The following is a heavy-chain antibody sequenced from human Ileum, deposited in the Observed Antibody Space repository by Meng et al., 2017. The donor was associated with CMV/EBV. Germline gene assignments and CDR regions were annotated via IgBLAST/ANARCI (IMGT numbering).Heavy chain of an antibody. Sequence: GSLRLSCAVYGGSFSGYYWSWIRQPPGKGLEWIGEIYHSGGNSYNPSLKSRVTISVDTSKNQISLKLTSVTAADTAVYYCARGGHYGMDFWGQGTTVTVSS. CDR1: GGSFSGYY. CDR3: ARGGHYGMDF. D-gene: IGHD3/OR15-3a*01. CDR2: IYHSGGN. J-gene: IGHJ6*02. V-gene: IGHV4-34*01.